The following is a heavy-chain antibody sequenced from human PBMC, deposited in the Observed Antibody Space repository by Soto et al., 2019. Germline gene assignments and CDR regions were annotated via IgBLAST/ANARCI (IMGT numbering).Heavy chain of an antibody. CDR3: ARVVWAFDI. J-gene: IGHJ3*02. V-gene: IGHV4-34*01. CDR1: GGSFSGYY. D-gene: IGHD2-8*01. Sequence: PSETLSLTCAVYGGSFSGYYWSWVRQPPGKGLEWIGEINHSGSTNYNPSLKSRVTISVDTSKNQFSLKLSSVTAADTAVYYCARVVWAFDIWGQGTMVTVSS. CDR2: INHSGST.